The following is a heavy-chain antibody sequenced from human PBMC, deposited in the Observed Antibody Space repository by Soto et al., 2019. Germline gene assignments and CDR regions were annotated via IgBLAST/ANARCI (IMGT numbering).Heavy chain of an antibody. CDR2: IYYSGST. V-gene: IGHV4-59*01. D-gene: IGHD5-12*01. CDR1: GDSIRSYY. CDR3: ARAYGGFDNGLDV. J-gene: IGHJ6*02. Sequence: SETLSLTCTVSGDSIRSYYWTWIRQPPGKGLELIGYIYYSGSTRYNPSLKSRVTISVDMSKSQFSLKLSSVIAADTAVYYCARAYGGFDNGLDVWGQGTAVTVSS.